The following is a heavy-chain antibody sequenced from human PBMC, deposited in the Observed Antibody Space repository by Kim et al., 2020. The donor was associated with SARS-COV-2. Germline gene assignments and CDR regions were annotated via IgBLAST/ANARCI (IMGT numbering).Heavy chain of an antibody. V-gene: IGHV3-23*01. CDR2: ITGGSAWT. J-gene: IGHJ5*02. D-gene: IGHD6-13*01. CDR3: AKDPIAGAKVVWFDP. Sequence: GGSLRLSCAASGFTFSSSAMSWVRQAPGKGLEWVSTITGGSAWTDSADSVKGRFSISRENSKNTLYLQMNSLRAEDTALYYCAKDPIAGAKVVWFDPWG. CDR1: GFTFSSSA.